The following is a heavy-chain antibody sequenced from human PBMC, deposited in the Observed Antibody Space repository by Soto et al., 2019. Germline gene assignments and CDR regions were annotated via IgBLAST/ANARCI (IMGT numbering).Heavy chain of an antibody. J-gene: IGHJ3*02. CDR1: GFTFSSYA. D-gene: IGHD3-22*01. CDR2: ISGSGGST. V-gene: IGHV3-23*01. Sequence: HPGGSLRLSCAASGFTFSSYAMSWVRQAPGKGLEWVSAISGSGGSTYYADSVKGRFTISRDNSKNTLYLQMNSLRAEDTALYYCAKDSPNPYNYYDSSGVRPPSAFDIWGQGTMVTVSS. CDR3: AKDSPNPYNYYDSSGVRPPSAFDI.